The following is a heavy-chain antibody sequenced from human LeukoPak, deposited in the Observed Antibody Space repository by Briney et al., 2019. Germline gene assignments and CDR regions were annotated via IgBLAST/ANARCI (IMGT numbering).Heavy chain of an antibody. CDR3: ARLYYYDSSGYYPYFDY. CDR2: IYYSGST. V-gene: IGHV4-59*01. D-gene: IGHD3-22*01. Sequence: SETLSLTCTVSGVSITSYYWSWIRQPPGKGLEWIGYIYYSGSTNYNPSLKSRVTISVDTSKNQFSLKLSSVTAADTAVYYCARLYYYDSSGYYPYFDYWAQGTLVTVSS. CDR1: GVSITSYY. J-gene: IGHJ4*02.